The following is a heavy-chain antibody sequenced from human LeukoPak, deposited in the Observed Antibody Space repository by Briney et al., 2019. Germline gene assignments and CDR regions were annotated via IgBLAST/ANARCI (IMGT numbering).Heavy chain of an antibody. CDR1: GGYISGYY. D-gene: IGHD3-22*01. CDR3: ARGSFDSSGNYYFDY. V-gene: IGHV4-59*01. Sequence: SETLSLTCNVSGGYISGYYWSWIRQPPGKGMEWIGYIYYTGSTDYNPSLKGRVTTSVDTSEKQFSLKLRSVTAADTAVYYCARGSFDSSGNYYFDYWGRGTLVAVSS. J-gene: IGHJ4*02. CDR2: IYYTGST.